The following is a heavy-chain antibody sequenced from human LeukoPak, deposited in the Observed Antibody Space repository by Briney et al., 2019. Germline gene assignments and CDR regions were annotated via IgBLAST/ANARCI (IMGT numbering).Heavy chain of an antibody. CDR2: IYYSGST. CDR1: GGSISSSSYY. J-gene: IGHJ4*02. V-gene: IGHV4-39*01. CDR3: ARGIAVAGFDY. D-gene: IGHD6-19*01. Sequence: WETLSLTCTVSGGSISSSSYYWGWIRQPPGKGLEWIGSIYYSGSTYYNPSLKSRVTISVDTSKNQFSLKLSSVTAADTAVYYCARGIAVAGFDYWGQGTLVTVSS.